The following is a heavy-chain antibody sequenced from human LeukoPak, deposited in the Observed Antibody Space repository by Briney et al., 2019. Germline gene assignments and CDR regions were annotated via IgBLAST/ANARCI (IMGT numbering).Heavy chain of an antibody. J-gene: IGHJ6*03. CDR3: AKEDYDSSGYYSPYYYYFYMDV. V-gene: IGHV3-30*02. CDR1: GFTFSSYG. CDR2: IRYDGRNK. Sequence: PGGSLRLSCAASGFTFSSYGMHWVRQAPSKGLEWVAFIRYDGRNKYYADSVKGRFTISRDNSKNTLYLQMNSLRAEDTAVYYCAKEDYDSSGYYSPYYYYFYMDVWGKGTTVTVSS. D-gene: IGHD3-22*01.